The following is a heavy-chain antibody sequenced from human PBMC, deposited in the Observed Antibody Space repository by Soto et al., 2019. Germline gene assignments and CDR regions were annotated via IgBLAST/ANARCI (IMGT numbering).Heavy chain of an antibody. CDR3: ARTYNGVVTAAMREKDCYYGMDV. V-gene: IGHV1-69*01. CDR1: GGTFSSYA. Sequence: EASVNVACKASGGTFSSYAISWVRQAPGQGLEWMGGIIPIFGTANYAQKFQGRVTITADESTSTAYMELSSLRSEDTAVYYCARTYNGVVTAAMREKDCYYGMDVWGQGTTVTVSS. CDR2: IIPIFGTA. J-gene: IGHJ6*02. D-gene: IGHD2-2*01.